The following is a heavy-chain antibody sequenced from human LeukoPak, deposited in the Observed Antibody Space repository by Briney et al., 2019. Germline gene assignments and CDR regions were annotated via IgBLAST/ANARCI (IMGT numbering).Heavy chain of an antibody. V-gene: IGHV3-30*02. D-gene: IGHD2-2*02. Sequence: GGSLRLSCAASGFTFSSYGMHWVRQVPGKGLEWVAVIWYDGSNKYYADSVKGRFTISRDNSKNTLYLQMNSLRAEDTAVYYCAKDFRGYCSSTSCYTFGYWGQGTLVTVSS. CDR1: GFTFSSYG. J-gene: IGHJ4*02. CDR3: AKDFRGYCSSTSCYTFGY. CDR2: IWYDGSNK.